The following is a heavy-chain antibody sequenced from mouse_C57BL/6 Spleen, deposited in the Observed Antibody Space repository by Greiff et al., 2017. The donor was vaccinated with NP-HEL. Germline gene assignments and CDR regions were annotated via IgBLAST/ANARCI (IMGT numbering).Heavy chain of an antibody. Sequence: EVKVVESGGGLVKPGGSLKLSCAASGFTFSDYGMHWVRQAPEKGLEWVAYISSGSSTIYYADTVKGRFTLSRDNAKNTLFLQMTSLRSEDTAMYYCARRVLRYSYYFDYWGQGTTLTVSS. D-gene: IGHD1-1*01. V-gene: IGHV5-17*01. CDR3: ARRVLRYSYYFDY. CDR2: ISSGSSTI. J-gene: IGHJ2*01. CDR1: GFTFSDYG.